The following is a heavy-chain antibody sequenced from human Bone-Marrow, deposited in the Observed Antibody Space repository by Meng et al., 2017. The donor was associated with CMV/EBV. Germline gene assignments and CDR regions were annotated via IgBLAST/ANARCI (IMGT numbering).Heavy chain of an antibody. D-gene: IGHD3-3*01. Sequence: GESLKISCAASGITFSSYAMSWVRQAPGKGLEWVSAITSSGGSKYDADSVKGRFTNSRDKSKNTLYLQMNSLRAEDTAIYYCAKDFEWFGVVIIGVDDWGQGTLVTVSS. CDR1: GITFSSYA. V-gene: IGHV3-23*01. CDR3: AKDFEWFGVVIIGVDD. CDR2: ITSSGGSK. J-gene: IGHJ4*02.